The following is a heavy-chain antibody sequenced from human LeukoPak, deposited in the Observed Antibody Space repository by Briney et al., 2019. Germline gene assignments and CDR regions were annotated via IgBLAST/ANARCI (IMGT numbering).Heavy chain of an antibody. CDR1: GFTFSSYA. CDR3: ARVYDFWSGYYDY. D-gene: IGHD3-3*01. Sequence: GGSLRLSCSASGFTFSSYAMHWVRQAPGKGLEWVSSISSSSSYIYYADSVKGRFTISRDNAKNSLYLQMNSLRAEDTAVYYCARVYDFWSGYYDYWGQGTLVTVSS. CDR2: ISSSSSYI. V-gene: IGHV3-21*01. J-gene: IGHJ4*02.